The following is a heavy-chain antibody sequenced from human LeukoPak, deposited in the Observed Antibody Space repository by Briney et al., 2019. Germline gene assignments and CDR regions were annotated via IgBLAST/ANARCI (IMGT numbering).Heavy chain of an antibody. CDR2: IYSGGST. J-gene: IGHJ3*02. D-gene: IGHD3-22*01. V-gene: IGHV3-53*01. CDR3: ARDRDPGYYDTNGYRRVNAFDT. Sequence: GGSLRLSCAASGFTVSSNYMSWVRQAPGKGLEWVSVIYSGGSTYYADSVKGRFTISRDNSKNTLYLQMNSLRAEDTAVYYCARDRDPGYYDTNGYRRVNAFDTWGQGTMVTVSS. CDR1: GFTVSSNY.